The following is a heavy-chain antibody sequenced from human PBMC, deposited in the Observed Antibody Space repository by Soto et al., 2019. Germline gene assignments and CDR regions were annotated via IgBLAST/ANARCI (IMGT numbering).Heavy chain of an antibody. D-gene: IGHD6-13*01. CDR3: AKAGGAAGSKGLMYSWFDP. Sequence: GGSLRLSCAVSGFTFSNYGMHWVRQAPGKGLEWVAFISYDGSITFSGDSVKGRSIISRDNSKKTLYLQINSLRPEDTAVYFCAKAGGAAGSKGLMYSWFDPWGTGTQVTVSS. CDR1: GFTFSNYG. CDR2: ISYDGSIT. V-gene: IGHV3-30*18. J-gene: IGHJ5*02.